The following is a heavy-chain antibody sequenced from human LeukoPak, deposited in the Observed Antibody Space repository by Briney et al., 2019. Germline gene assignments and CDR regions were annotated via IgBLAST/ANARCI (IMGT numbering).Heavy chain of an antibody. CDR1: GAIFSSYT. J-gene: IGHJ6*03. D-gene: IGHD3-16*01. CDR3: PRVSLSGSYYYMDV. CDR2: TIPILGIA. V-gene: IGHV1-69*02. Sequence: SVKVSCSAAGAIFSSYTISRVRQAPGQGLEWMGRTIPILGIANYAQEFQGRVKITADKSTGTAYMELNSLRSEDTAVYYCPRVSLSGSYYYMDVWGKGTTVTVSS.